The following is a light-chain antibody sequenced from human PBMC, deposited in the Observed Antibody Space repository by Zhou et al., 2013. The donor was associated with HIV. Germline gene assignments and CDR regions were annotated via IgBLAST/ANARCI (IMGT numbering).Light chain of an antibody. J-gene: IGKJ5*01. CDR1: QTVSSSY. Sequence: EIVLTQSPGTLSLSPGERATLSCRASQTVSSSYLAWYQQRPGQAPRLLISGASSRATGIPDRFSGSGSGTDFTLTISRLESEDFAVYYCQQYEFFGQGTRLDIK. CDR3: QQYEF. V-gene: IGKV3-20*01. CDR2: GAS.